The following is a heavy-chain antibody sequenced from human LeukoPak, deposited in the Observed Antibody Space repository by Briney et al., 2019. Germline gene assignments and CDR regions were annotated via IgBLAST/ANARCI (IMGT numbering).Heavy chain of an antibody. D-gene: IGHD3-3*01. J-gene: IGHJ3*02. CDR1: GYTFTGYY. CDR2: INPNSGGT. V-gene: IGHV1-2*02. Sequence: ASVKVSCKASGYTFTGYYMHWVRQAPGQGLEWMGWINPNSGGTNYAQKFQGRVTMTRDTSISTAYMELSRLRSDDTAVYYCARDPPRITIFGVDPGAFDIWGQGTMVTVSS. CDR3: ARDPPRITIFGVDPGAFDI.